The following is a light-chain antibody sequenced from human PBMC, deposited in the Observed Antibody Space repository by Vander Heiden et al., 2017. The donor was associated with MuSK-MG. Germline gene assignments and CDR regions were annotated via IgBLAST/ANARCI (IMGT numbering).Light chain of an antibody. CDR1: QSVSSY. J-gene: IGKJ5*01. Sequence: EIVLTQSPATLSLSPGERATLSCRASQSVSSYLAWYQQKPGQAPRLLIYDASNRATGIPARFSGSGSGTDFTLTSSSLEPEDFAVYYCQQRSNWITFGQGTRLXIK. CDR3: QQRSNWIT. V-gene: IGKV3-11*01. CDR2: DAS.